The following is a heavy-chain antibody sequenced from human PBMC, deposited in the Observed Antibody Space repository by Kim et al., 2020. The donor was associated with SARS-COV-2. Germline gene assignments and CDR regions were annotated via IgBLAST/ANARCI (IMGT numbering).Heavy chain of an antibody. J-gene: IGHJ5*02. V-gene: IGHV3-53*01. Sequence: GGSLRLSCAASGVTVSSNYMYWVRQGPGKGLEWVSLMYSAGYTYYADSVKGRFTISRDNSKNTVYLQMDSLRAEDTAVYYCARRGSGPCGQGTLVTFSS. CDR1: GVTVSSNY. CDR3: ARRGSGP. CDR2: MYSAGYT. D-gene: IGHD3-10*01.